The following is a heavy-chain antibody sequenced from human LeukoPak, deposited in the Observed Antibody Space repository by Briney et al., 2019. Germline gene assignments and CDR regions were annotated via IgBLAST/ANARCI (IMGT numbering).Heavy chain of an antibody. J-gene: IGHJ5*02. CDR3: ARVRQGWFDP. V-gene: IGHV3-7*01. CDR2: IKDDGSED. Sequence: PGGSLRLSCAASGFTFSSYYMTWVRQAPGKGPEWVATIKDDGSEDYYLDSVKGRFTISRDNAKNSLYLQMNSLRAEDTAVYYCARVRQGWFDPWGQGTLVTVSS. CDR1: GFTFSSYY.